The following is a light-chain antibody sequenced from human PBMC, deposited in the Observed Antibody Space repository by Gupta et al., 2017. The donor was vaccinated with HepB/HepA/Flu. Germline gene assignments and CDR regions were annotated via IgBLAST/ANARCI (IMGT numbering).Light chain of an antibody. Sequence: QSALTLPPSVSGSPGQSGPTSCSGTSSDVGSYHRVSWYQQPPDPAPKVLSYEVSKRPPGVPDRFSGSKSGNTASLTISGLQAEDEADYYCCSHTTTDSYVFGTGTKVTVL. CDR3: CSHTTTDSYV. CDR1: SSDVGSYHR. V-gene: IGLV2-18*02. J-gene: IGLJ1*01. CDR2: EVS.